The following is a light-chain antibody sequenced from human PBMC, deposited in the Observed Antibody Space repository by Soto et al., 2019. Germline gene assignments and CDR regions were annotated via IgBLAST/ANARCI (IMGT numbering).Light chain of an antibody. CDR1: SSDVGSYTY. J-gene: IGLJ1*01. CDR3: SSYTTSSTLYV. V-gene: IGLV2-14*01. CDR2: EVN. Sequence: QSVLTQPASVAGSPRQSITISCTGASSDVGSYTYVSWYQQHPGKAPKLMIYEVNNRPSGVSNRFSGSKSGNTASLTTSGLQAEDEADYYCSSYTTSSTLYVSGTGTQVTVL.